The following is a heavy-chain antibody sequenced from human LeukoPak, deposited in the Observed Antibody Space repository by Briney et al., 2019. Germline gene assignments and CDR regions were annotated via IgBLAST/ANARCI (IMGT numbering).Heavy chain of an antibody. J-gene: IGHJ4*01. V-gene: IGHV1-2*02. CDR2: INPNSGGT. CDR1: GYTFTGYY. Sequence: ASVKVSYKASGYTFTGYYMHWVRQAPGQGLEWMGWINPNSGGTNYAQKFQGRVTMTRDTSISTAYMELSRLRSDDTAVYYCAREGGNRPWPISSWYGELDYWGQGTLVTVSS. CDR3: AREGGNRPWPISSWYGELDY. D-gene: IGHD6-13*01.